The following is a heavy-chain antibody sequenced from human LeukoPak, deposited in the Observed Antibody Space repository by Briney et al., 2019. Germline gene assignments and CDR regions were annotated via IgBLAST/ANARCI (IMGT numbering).Heavy chain of an antibody. CDR3: ARGRWGPGWVLNYYGSGNRFYMDV. J-gene: IGHJ6*03. D-gene: IGHD3-10*01. Sequence: SETLSLTCTVSGGSVSRSPYYWGWIRQPPGKGLEWIGEINHSGSTNYNPSLKSRVTISVDTSKNQFSLKLSSVTAADTAVYYCARGRWGPGWVLNYYGSGNRFYMDVWGKGTTVTVSS. CDR2: INHSGST. V-gene: IGHV4-39*07. CDR1: GGSVSRSPYY.